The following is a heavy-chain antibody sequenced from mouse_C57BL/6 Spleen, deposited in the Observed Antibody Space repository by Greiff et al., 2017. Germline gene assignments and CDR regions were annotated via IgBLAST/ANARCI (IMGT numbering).Heavy chain of an antibody. D-gene: IGHD1-1*01. V-gene: IGHV1-39*01. CDR1: GYSFTDYN. J-gene: IGHJ4*01. Sequence: EVQLQQSGPELVKPGASVKLSCKASGYSFTDYNMHWVKQSNGKSLEWIGVINPNYGTTSYNQKFKGKATLTVDQSSSTAYMQLNSLTSEDSAVYYCARVYYGSSYAMDYWGQGTSGTVAS. CDR3: ARVYYGSSYAMDY. CDR2: INPNYGTT.